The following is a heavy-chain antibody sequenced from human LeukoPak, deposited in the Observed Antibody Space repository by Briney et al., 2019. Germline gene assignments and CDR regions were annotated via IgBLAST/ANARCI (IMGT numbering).Heavy chain of an antibody. CDR1: GFTVSSNY. CDR2: IYSGGST. V-gene: IGHV3-66*01. Sequence: TGGSLRLSCAASGFTVSSNYMSWVRQAPGKGLEWVSVIYSGGSTYYADSVKGRFTISRDNSKNTLYLQMNSLRAEDTAVYYCARRSAARDAFDIWGQGTMVTVSS. J-gene: IGHJ3*02. CDR3: ARRSAARDAFDI. D-gene: IGHD6-6*01.